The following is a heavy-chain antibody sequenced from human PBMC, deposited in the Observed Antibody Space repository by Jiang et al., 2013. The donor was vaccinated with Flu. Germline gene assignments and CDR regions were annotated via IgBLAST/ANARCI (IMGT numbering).Heavy chain of an antibody. CDR1: GDTFTTFG. Sequence: SGAEVKKPGASVKVSCKTSGDTFTTFGISWVRQAPGQGLEWMGWITAYDGDTNYARKFRDRVTMSTDTSTNTAYMEIRSLRSDDTAVYYCARDRGIAAPDCFDPWGQGT. D-gene: IGHD6-13*01. V-gene: IGHV1-18*01. CDR3: ARDRGIAAPDCFDP. CDR2: ITAYDGDT. J-gene: IGHJ5*02.